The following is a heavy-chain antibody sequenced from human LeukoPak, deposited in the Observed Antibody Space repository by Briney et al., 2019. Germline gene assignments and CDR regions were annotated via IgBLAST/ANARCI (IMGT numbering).Heavy chain of an antibody. CDR3: ARQFHRSAARPDEGWFDP. Sequence: PSETLSLTCTVSGGSISSYYWSWIRQPPGKGLEWIGYIYYSGSTNYNPSLKSRVTISVDTSKNQFSLKLSSVTAADTAVCYCARQFHRSAARPDEGWFDPWGQGTLVTVSS. V-gene: IGHV4-59*08. J-gene: IGHJ5*02. CDR2: IYYSGST. CDR1: GGSISSYY. D-gene: IGHD6-6*01.